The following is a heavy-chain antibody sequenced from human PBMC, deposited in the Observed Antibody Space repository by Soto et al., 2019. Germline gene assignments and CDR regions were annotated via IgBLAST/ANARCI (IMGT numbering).Heavy chain of an antibody. J-gene: IGHJ6*02. V-gene: IGHV3-15*07. D-gene: IGHD4-17*01. Sequence: GGSLRLSCAASGFTFSNAWMNWVRQAPGKGLEWVGRIKSKTDGGTTDYAAPVKGRFTISRDDSKNTLYLQMNSLKTEDTAVYYCTTVATVVTPHYYYYGMDVWGQGTTVTVSS. CDR1: GFTFSNAW. CDR3: TTVATVVTPHYYYYGMDV. CDR2: IKSKTDGGTT.